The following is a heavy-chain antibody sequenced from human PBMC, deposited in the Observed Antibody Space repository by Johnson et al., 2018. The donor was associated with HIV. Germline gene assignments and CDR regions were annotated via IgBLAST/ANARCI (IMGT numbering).Heavy chain of an antibody. CDR3: ARRSSPTGAFDI. J-gene: IGHJ3*02. V-gene: IGHV3-30-3*01. Sequence: QLVESGGGVVQPGRSLRLSCAASGFTFSSYAMHWVRQAPGKGLELVAVISYDGSNKYYADSVKGRFTISRDNAKNTLYLQMNSLRAEDTAVYYCARRSSPTGAFDIWGQGTMVTVSS. CDR2: ISYDGSNK. CDR1: GFTFSSYA. D-gene: IGHD6-13*01.